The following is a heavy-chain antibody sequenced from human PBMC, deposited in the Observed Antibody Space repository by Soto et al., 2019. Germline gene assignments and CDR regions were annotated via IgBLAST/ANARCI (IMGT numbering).Heavy chain of an antibody. CDR1: GYTFTSYG. CDR2: ISAYNGNT. J-gene: IGHJ6*02. V-gene: IGHV1-18*01. CDR3: ARDLGTTVTPCDYYYYGMDV. D-gene: IGHD4-17*01. Sequence: QVQLVQSGAEVKKPGASVKVSCKASGYTFTSYGISWVRQAPGQGLEWMGWISAYNGNTNYAQKLQGRVTMTTDTSTSTAYMELRSLRSDDTAVYYCARDLGTTVTPCDYYYYGMDVWGQGTTVTVSS.